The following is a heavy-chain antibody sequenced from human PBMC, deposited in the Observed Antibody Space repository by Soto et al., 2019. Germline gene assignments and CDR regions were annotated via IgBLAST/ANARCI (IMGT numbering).Heavy chain of an antibody. D-gene: IGHD3-22*01. CDR3: ARVNYYDSSGYYYLGWFDP. CDR2: ISPYNDYT. V-gene: IGHV1-18*01. CDR1: GYTLIRYG. J-gene: IGHJ5*02. Sequence: ASVKVSCKASGYTLIRYGITWVRQAPGQGLEWMGWISPYNDYTIYAQKLQGRVTMTTDTSTRTVYLDLRSLKSDDTAVYYCARVNYYDSSGYYYLGWFDPWGQGTLVTVSS.